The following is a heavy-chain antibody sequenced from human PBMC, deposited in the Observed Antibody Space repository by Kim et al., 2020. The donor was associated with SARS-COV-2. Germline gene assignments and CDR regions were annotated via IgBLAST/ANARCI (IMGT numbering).Heavy chain of an antibody. CDR2: ISSNGGST. V-gene: IGHV3-64D*06. CDR3: VKDGERITIFGVVITHFDY. Sequence: GGSLRLSCSASGFTFSSYAMHWVRQAPGKGLEYVSAISSNGGSTYYADSVKGRFTISRDNSKNTLYLQMSSLRAEDTAVYYCVKDGERITIFGVVITHFDYRGQGTLVAVS. CDR1: GFTFSSYA. D-gene: IGHD3-3*01. J-gene: IGHJ4*02.